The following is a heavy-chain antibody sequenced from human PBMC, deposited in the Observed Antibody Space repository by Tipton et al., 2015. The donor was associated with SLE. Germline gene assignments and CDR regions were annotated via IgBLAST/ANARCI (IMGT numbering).Heavy chain of an antibody. CDR3: ARSSTIFGVVTPGAFDI. Sequence: LRLSCTVSGGSISSHYWSWIRQPPGKGLEWIGSIYYSGSTYYNPSLKSRVTISVDTSKNQFSLKLSSVTAADTAVYYCARSSTIFGVVTPGAFDIWGQGTMVTVSS. CDR1: GGSISSHY. J-gene: IGHJ3*02. D-gene: IGHD3-3*01. V-gene: IGHV4-39*01. CDR2: IYYSGST.